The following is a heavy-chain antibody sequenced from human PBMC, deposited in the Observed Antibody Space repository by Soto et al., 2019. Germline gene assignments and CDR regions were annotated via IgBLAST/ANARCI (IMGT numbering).Heavy chain of an antibody. J-gene: IGHJ4*02. CDR2: INAGNGIP. CDR1: GYSFTTYA. CDR3: AEDSSGYDY. Sequence: ASVKVSCKASGYSFTTYAMHWVRQAPGQGLEWMGWINAGNGIPKYSRKFQDRVTISRDTSASTAYMELSSLRSEDTAGYYCAEDSSGYDYWGQGTLVTVSS. D-gene: IGHD3-22*01. V-gene: IGHV1-3*01.